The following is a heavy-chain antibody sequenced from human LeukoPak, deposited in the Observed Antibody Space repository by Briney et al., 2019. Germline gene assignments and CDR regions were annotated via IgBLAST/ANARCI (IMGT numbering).Heavy chain of an antibody. Sequence: SETLSLTCTVSGGSISSSSYYWGWIRQPPGKGLEWIGSIYYSGSTYYNPSLKSRVTISVDTSKNQFSLKLSSVTAADTAVYYCASFSSSSWPGDDYWGQGTLVTVSS. CDR2: IYYSGST. D-gene: IGHD6-13*01. J-gene: IGHJ4*02. CDR3: ASFSSSSWPGDDY. V-gene: IGHV4-39*01. CDR1: GGSISSSSYY.